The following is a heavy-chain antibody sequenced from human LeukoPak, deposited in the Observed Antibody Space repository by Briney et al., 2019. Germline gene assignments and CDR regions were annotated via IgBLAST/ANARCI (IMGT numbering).Heavy chain of an antibody. J-gene: IGHJ4*02. CDR1: GYTFTSYY. Sequence: AASVKVSCKASGYTFTSYYMHWVRQAPGQGLEWMGIINPSGGSTSYAQKFQGRVTMTRDTSTSTVYMELSSLRSEDTAVCYCARAHPRGYSYGIFDYWGQGTLVTVSS. CDR2: INPSGGST. V-gene: IGHV1-46*01. D-gene: IGHD5-18*01. CDR3: ARAHPRGYSYGIFDY.